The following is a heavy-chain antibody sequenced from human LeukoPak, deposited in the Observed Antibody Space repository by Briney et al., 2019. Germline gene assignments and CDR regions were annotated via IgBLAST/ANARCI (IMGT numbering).Heavy chain of an antibody. Sequence: SETLSLTCTVSGGSISETYWWSWARQPPGKGLEWIGQIHRSGSTNYNPSLKNRLIISLDRSKNQFSLSLNSVTAADTALYFCARETDYSHPNYFDPWGQGILVTVSS. CDR2: IHRSGST. J-gene: IGHJ5*02. CDR1: GGSISETYW. D-gene: IGHD4-11*01. V-gene: IGHV4-4*02. CDR3: ARETDYSHPNYFDP.